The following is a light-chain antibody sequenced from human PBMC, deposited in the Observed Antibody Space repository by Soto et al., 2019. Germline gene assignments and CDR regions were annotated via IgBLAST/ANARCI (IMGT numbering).Light chain of an antibody. V-gene: IGKV3-20*01. CDR3: QQYGGSPYT. Sequence: EIVLTQSPGTLSLSPGERATLSCRASQSVSSNYLAWYQQKPGQAPRLLIYGASSRATGIPDRFSGSGSGTDFTLTISRLEPEDFAVYHCQQYGGSPYTFGQGTKLEIK. CDR2: GAS. CDR1: QSVSSNY. J-gene: IGKJ2*01.